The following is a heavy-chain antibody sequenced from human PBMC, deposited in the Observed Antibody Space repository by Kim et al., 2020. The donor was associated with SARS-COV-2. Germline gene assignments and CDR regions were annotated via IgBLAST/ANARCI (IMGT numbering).Heavy chain of an antibody. CDR3: ARLSPGISAFDI. V-gene: IGHV4-39*01. D-gene: IGHD1-20*01. J-gene: IGHJ3*02. Sequence: YYTPAHKTRVTISVDTSKNQFSLTLSSVTAADTAVYYCARLSPGISAFDIWGQGTMVTVSS.